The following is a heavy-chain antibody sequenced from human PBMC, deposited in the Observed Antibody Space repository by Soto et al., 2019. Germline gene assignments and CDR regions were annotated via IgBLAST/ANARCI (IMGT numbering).Heavy chain of an antibody. Sequence: VQLVQSGAEVRKPGASVKVSCKSSGDSFNDYYIHWVRQAPGQGLEWMGWINPNGGVTKYAQKFQGWVTMTRDTSIRTVYMELSRLRSDDTAVYYCARESGGATATLDYYYFYMDVCGKGTTVTVSS. V-gene: IGHV1-2*04. CDR2: INPNGGVT. J-gene: IGHJ6*03. CDR1: GDSFNDYY. CDR3: ARESGGATATLDYYYFYMDV. D-gene: IGHD5-12*01.